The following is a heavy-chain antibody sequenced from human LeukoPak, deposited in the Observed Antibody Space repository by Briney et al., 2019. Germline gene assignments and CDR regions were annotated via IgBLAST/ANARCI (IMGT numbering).Heavy chain of an antibody. Sequence: SETLSLTCTVSGCSVSSGSYYWSWSRQPPGKGLEWLGHIYYSGSTNYNPSLKSRVTISVDTSKNQFSLKLSSVTAADTAIYYCARWLQLDDAFDIWGQGTMVIVSS. J-gene: IGHJ3*02. CDR2: IYYSGST. V-gene: IGHV4-61*01. D-gene: IGHD5-24*01. CDR3: ARWLQLDDAFDI. CDR1: GCSVSSGSYY.